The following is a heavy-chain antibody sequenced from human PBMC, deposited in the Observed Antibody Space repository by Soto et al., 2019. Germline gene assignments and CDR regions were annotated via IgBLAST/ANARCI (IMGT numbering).Heavy chain of an antibody. D-gene: IGHD5-12*01. Sequence: EVQLLESGGNLVQPGGSLRLSCAASGFTFSTSAMSWVRQAPGKGLEWVSVISDSGGSTYYADSVKGRFTISRDNSQNPLDLQMNNLRADDTAVYYGAKLWIRAVGAGGGPDHWGQGTLVIVSS. CDR2: ISDSGGST. J-gene: IGHJ4*02. CDR3: AKLWIRAVGAGGGPDH. CDR1: GFTFSTSA. V-gene: IGHV3-23*01.